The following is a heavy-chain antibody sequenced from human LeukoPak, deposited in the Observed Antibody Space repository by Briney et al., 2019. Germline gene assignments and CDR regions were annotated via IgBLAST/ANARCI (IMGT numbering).Heavy chain of an antibody. Sequence: GESLKISCQGLGYRFDNYWVAWVRQRPGTGLEWMGIIYPGDADTAYSPSFQGQVTISADTSIMTVYLQWTSLKASDTAMYYCARHVSVDPDSPTTSGKRSAGFEIWGQGTMVIVSS. CDR1: GYRFDNYW. V-gene: IGHV5-51*01. CDR2: IYPGDADT. D-gene: IGHD4-23*01. CDR3: ARHVSVDPDSPTTSGKRSAGFEI. J-gene: IGHJ3*02.